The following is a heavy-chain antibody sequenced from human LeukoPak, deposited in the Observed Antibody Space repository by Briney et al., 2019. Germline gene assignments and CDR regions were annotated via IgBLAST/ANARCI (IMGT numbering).Heavy chain of an antibody. V-gene: IGHV3-53*01. CDR1: GFTVSSNY. D-gene: IGHD5-12*01. CDR3: ARHSGYKTGFDP. J-gene: IGHJ5*02. Sequence: GGSLRLSCAASGFTVSSNYMSWVRQAPGKGLEWVSVIYSGGSTYYADSAKGRFTISRDNSKNTLYLQMNSLRAEDTAVYYCARHSGYKTGFDPWGQGTLVTVSS. CDR2: IYSGGST.